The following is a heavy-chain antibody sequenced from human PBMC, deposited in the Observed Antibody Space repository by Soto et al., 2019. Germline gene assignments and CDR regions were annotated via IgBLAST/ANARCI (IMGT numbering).Heavy chain of an antibody. CDR2: IIPIFGTA. CDR1: GGTFSSYA. J-gene: IGHJ5*02. Sequence: SVKVSCKASGGTFSSYAISWVRQAPGQGLEWMGGIIPIFGTANYAQKFQGRVTITADESTSTAYMELSSLRSEDTAVYYCATGDFWSGYPNNWFDPWGQGTLVTVSS. V-gene: IGHV1-69*13. CDR3: ATGDFWSGYPNNWFDP. D-gene: IGHD3-3*01.